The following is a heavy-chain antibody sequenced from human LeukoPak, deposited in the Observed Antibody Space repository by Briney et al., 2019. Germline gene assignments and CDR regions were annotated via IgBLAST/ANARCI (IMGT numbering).Heavy chain of an antibody. D-gene: IGHD3-16*01. CDR2: INPKTGGT. CDR1: GDTFSSYA. Sequence: ASVKVSCKASGDTFSSYAINWVRQAPGQGLEWMGRINPKTGGTNYAQMFQGRVTMTRDTSINTAYMELSRLRSDDTAMYYCAREEGLGSLDYWGQGTLITVSS. V-gene: IGHV1-2*06. CDR3: AREEGLGSLDY. J-gene: IGHJ4*02.